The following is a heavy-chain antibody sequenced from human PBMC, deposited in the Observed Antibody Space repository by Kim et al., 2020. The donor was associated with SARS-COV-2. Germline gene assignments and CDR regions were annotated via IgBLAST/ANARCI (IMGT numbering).Heavy chain of an antibody. CDR2: IIPILGIA. D-gene: IGHD2-2*01. Sequence: SVKVSCKASGGTFSSYAISWVRQAPGQGLEWMGRIIPILGIANYAQKFQGRVTITADKSTSTAYMELSSLRSEDTAVYYCAGVPQGYCSSTSCYAAYYGMDVWGQGTTVTVSS. V-gene: IGHV1-69*04. CDR3: AGVPQGYCSSTSCYAAYYGMDV. J-gene: IGHJ6*02. CDR1: GGTFSSYA.